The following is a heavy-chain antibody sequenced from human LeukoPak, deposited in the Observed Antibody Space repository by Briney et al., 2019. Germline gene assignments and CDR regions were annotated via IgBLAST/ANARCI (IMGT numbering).Heavy chain of an antibody. CDR2: VNPNSGGT. CDR3: ARGQTPVYCGGDCYAFDY. Sequence: GASVKVSCKASGYTFTGYYMHWVRQAPGQGLEWMGWVNPNSGGTNYAQKFQGRVSMTRDTSISTAYLELSRLRSDDTAVHYCARGQTPVYCGGDCYAFDYWGQRSLVTVSS. D-gene: IGHD2-21*02. V-gene: IGHV1-2*02. J-gene: IGHJ4*02. CDR1: GYTFTGYY.